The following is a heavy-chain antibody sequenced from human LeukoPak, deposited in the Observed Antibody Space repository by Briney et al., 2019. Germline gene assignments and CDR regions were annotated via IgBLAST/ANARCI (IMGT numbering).Heavy chain of an antibody. Sequence: SETLSLTCTVSGASVSSTSYYWSWIRQPPGKGLEWVGFLSYNMHSDYNPSLKSRVTISVDTSKNQFSLRLSSVTAADTAIYYCARVAASGTGPDYWGQGTLVTASS. CDR2: LSYNMHS. V-gene: IGHV4-61*01. CDR1: GASVSSTSYY. CDR3: ARVAASGTGPDY. D-gene: IGHD6-13*01. J-gene: IGHJ4*02.